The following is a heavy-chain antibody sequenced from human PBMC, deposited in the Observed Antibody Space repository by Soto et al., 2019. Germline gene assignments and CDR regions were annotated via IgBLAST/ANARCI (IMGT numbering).Heavy chain of an antibody. CDR1: GFTFSSYA. Sequence: GSLRLSCAASGFTFSSYAMSWVRQDPGKGLEWVSAISGSGGSTYYADSVKGRFTISRDNSKTTLYLQMNSLRAEDTAVYYCAKHAPICSGGSCYRNCFDPWGQGTLVTVSS. CDR3: AKHAPICSGGSCYRNCFDP. V-gene: IGHV3-23*01. D-gene: IGHD2-15*01. J-gene: IGHJ5*02. CDR2: ISGSGGST.